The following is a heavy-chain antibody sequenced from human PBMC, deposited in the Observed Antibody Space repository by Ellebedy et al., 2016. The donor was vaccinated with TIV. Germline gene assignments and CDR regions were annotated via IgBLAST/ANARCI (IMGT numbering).Heavy chain of an antibody. CDR3: ARRGSYGDYAVQINSWFDP. CDR2: IYQDGSDE. J-gene: IGHJ5*02. D-gene: IGHD4-17*01. V-gene: IGHV3-7*01. Sequence: GESLKISCAASGFSFRSYWMSWVRQAPGKGLEWVANIYQDGSDEYYVDSVKGRFTHSRDNDNKALFLQMNSLRVEDTAVYYCARRGSYGDYAVQINSWFDPWGQGTLVTVSS. CDR1: GFSFRSYW.